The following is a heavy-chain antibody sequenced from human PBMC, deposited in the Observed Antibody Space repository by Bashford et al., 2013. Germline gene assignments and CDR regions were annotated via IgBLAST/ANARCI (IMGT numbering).Heavy chain of an antibody. Sequence: VASVKVSCKTSGYTFNRHATHWVRQAPGQGLEWMGWINGGTGDTRYSKKFQGRVTFTRDTSTSTVYMDLSSLKASDTAMYYCARHLDDLYYYDGMDVWGQGTTVTVSS. CDR2: INGGTGDT. D-gene: IGHD5-24*01. CDR3: ARHLDDLYYYDGMDV. J-gene: IGHJ6*02. V-gene: IGHV1-3*01. CDR1: GYTFNRHA.